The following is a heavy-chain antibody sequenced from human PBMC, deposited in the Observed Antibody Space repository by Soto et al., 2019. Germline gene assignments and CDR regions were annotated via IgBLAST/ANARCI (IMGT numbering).Heavy chain of an antibody. Sequence: PGGSLSLSCAASGFTFSSYTMSWVRQAPGKGLEWVSGVSGTGTRTYYADSVKGRFTISRDNSESTLSLQMNSLRDEDTAVYYCAKDPIPDLLGGFEFGGQGTMVTVPS. J-gene: IGHJ3*01. CDR3: AKDPIPDLLGGFEF. CDR2: VSGTGTRT. D-gene: IGHD2-15*01. V-gene: IGHV3-23*01. CDR1: GFTFSSYT.